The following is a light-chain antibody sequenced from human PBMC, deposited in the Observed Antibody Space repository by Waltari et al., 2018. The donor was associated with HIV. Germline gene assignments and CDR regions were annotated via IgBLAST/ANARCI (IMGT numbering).Light chain of an antibody. CDR3: SAWDTTLSAWV. J-gene: IGLJ3*02. CDR1: SSNVGNQA. Sequence: QAGLTQPPSVSEPVSQTATLPSTGSSSNVGNQAHAWLQQRQGHPPRLLSYRNNSRPSGISERFSASRSGNKASLTITGLLPDDETDYYCSAWDTTLSAWVFGGGTKMTVL. CDR2: RNN. V-gene: IGLV10-54*01.